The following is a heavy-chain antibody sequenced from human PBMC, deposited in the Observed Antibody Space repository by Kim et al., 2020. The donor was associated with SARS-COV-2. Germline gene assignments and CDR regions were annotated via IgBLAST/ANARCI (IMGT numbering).Heavy chain of an antibody. Sequence: GGSLRLSCAASGFTFSTYHMNWVRQAPGRGLEWVSSISTSSSYIYYADSVKGRFTISRDNAKNSLYLQMNSLRAEDTAVYYCAGGEYCTNGVCNELDYWGQGTLVTVSS. CDR1: GFTFSTYH. V-gene: IGHV3-21*01. D-gene: IGHD2-8*01. J-gene: IGHJ4*02. CDR3: AGGEYCTNGVCNELDY. CDR2: ISTSSSYI.